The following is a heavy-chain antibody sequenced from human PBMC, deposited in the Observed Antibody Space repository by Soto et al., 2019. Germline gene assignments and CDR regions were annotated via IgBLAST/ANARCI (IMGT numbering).Heavy chain of an antibody. CDR3: ARARANVAPNWFDP. CDR2: INPYSGPT. Sequence: QVQLVQSGAEVKKPGASVKVSCKASGYTFSDYYVHWVRQAPGQGLEWMGWINPYSGPTNDAQKFQDWVTMTGDASVSTAYLELTTLVSDDTAVYYCARARANVAPNWFDPWGQGTLVIVSS. J-gene: IGHJ5*02. V-gene: IGHV1-2*04. CDR1: GYTFSDYY. D-gene: IGHD5-12*01.